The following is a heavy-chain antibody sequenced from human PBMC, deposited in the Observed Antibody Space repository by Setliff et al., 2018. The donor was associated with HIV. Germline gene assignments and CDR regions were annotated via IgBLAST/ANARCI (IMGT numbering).Heavy chain of an antibody. J-gene: IGHJ6*03. CDR1: GYTFTSYD. CDR3: ARDPEAQILVLPAYMDV. CDR2: MNPNSGST. D-gene: IGHD2-2*01. V-gene: IGHV1-8*01. Sequence: GASVKVSCKASGYTFTSYDINWVRQAPGRGLEWMGWMNPNSGSTDYAQRFQGRVTISRDTSISTTYMELSSLRSEDKAVYYCARDPEAQILVLPAYMDVWSKGTTVTGS.